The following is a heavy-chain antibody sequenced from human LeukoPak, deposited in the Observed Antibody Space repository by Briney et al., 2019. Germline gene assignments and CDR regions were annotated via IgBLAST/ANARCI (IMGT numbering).Heavy chain of an antibody. J-gene: IGHJ5*02. CDR1: GFTFSSYE. CDR2: ISSSGSTI. D-gene: IGHD3-10*01. V-gene: IGHV3-48*03. CDR3: ARSSSGSWLGDLVHFDP. Sequence: GGCLRLSCAASGFTFSSYEMNWVRQAPGKGLEWVSYISSSGSTIYYADSVKGRFTISRDNAKNSLYLQMNSLRAEDTAVYYCARSSSGSWLGDLVHFDPWGQGTLVTVSS.